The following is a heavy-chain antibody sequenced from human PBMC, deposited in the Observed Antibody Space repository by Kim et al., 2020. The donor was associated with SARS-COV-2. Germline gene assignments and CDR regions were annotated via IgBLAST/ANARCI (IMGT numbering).Heavy chain of an antibody. Sequence: SVKVSCKASGGTFSSYAISWVRQAPGQGLEWMGRIIPILGIANYAQKFQGRVTITADKSTSTDYMELSSLRSEDPAVYYCAGSQLLWFGELTPHYYYRMDVWGQGTTVTVSS. CDR3: AGSQLLWFGELTPHYYYRMDV. CDR2: IIPILGIA. J-gene: IGHJ6*02. V-gene: IGHV1-69*04. D-gene: IGHD3-10*01. CDR1: GGTFSSYA.